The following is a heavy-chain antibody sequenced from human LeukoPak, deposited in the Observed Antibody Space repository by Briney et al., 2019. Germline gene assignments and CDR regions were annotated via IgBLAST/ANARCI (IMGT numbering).Heavy chain of an antibody. CDR2: IYYSGTT. CDR3: ARLKESQKIFDN. Sequence: PSETLSLTCAVSGGSVSSSTYYWGWIRQPPGKGLEWIGSIYYSGTTYYNPSLRSRITISVDTSKNQFSLKLSSVTAADTAVYFCARLKESQKIFDNWGQGTLVTVSS. J-gene: IGHJ4*02. CDR1: GGSVSSSTYY. V-gene: IGHV4-39*01.